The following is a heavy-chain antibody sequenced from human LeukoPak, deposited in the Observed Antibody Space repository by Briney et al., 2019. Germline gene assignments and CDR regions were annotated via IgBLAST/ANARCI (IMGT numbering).Heavy chain of an antibody. V-gene: IGHV4-34*01. CDR3: ARVYVWGSYYFDY. Sequence: PSETLSLTCAVYGGSFSGYYWSWIRQPPGKGLEWIGEINHSGSTNYNPSLKSRVTISVDTSKNQFSLKLSSVTAADTAVYYCARVYVWGSYYFDYWGQGTLVTVSS. D-gene: IGHD3-16*01. CDR2: INHSGST. CDR1: GGSFSGYY. J-gene: IGHJ4*02.